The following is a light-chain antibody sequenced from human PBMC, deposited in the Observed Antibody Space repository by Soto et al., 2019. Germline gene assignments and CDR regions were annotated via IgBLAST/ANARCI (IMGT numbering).Light chain of an antibody. CDR2: NNH. J-gene: IGLJ1*01. CDR3: AAWYDSLNACV. Sequence: QSVLTQAPSASGTPGQRVTIPCSGSSSNIGSKTVNWYQQLPGMAPKLLIFNNHQRPSGVPDRFSGSKSGTSACLAISGLQSEDEADYYCAAWYDSLNACVFGPGTKLTVL. CDR1: SSNIGSKT. V-gene: IGLV1-44*01.